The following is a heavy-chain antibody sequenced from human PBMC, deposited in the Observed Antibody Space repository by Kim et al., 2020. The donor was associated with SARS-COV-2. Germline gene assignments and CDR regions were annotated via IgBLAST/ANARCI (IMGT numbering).Heavy chain of an antibody. Sequence: GGSLRLSCAASGFTFSSYSMNWVRQAPGKGLEWVSSISSSSSYIYYADSVKGRFTISRDNAKNSLYLQMNSLRAEDTAVYYCARALGIVVVTGPHDAFDIWGQGTMVTVSS. CDR1: GFTFSSYS. CDR2: ISSSSSYI. CDR3: ARALGIVVVTGPHDAFDI. V-gene: IGHV3-21*01. J-gene: IGHJ3*02. D-gene: IGHD2-21*02.